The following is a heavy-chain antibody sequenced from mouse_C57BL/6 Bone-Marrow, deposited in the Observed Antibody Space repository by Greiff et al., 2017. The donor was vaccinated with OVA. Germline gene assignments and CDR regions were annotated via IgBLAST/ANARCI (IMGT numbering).Heavy chain of an antibody. CDR1: GYTFTSYW. Sequence: VQLQQSGTVLARPGASVQMSCKTSGYTFTSYWMHWVKQRPGQGLEWIGALYPGNSDTSYNQKFKGKAKLTAVTSASTAYIELSSLTNEDSAVYYCTRGVLLRYRPWYFDVWGTGTTVTVSS. V-gene: IGHV1-5*01. D-gene: IGHD1-1*01. CDR3: TRGVLLRYRPWYFDV. J-gene: IGHJ1*03. CDR2: LYPGNSDT.